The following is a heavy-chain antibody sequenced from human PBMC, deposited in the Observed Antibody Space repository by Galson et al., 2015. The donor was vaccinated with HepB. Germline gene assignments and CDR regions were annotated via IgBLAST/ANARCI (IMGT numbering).Heavy chain of an antibody. Sequence: SVKVSCKASGYTFTGYYIQWVRQAPGQGLEWVGLINPKHGGTEFAQKFQGRVTMTRDSSISTAYIELRSLRSDDTAIYYCARGEDLIVVVPATMDYWGQGTVVTVSS. D-gene: IGHD2-15*01. CDR1: GYTFTGYY. CDR3: ARGEDLIVVVPATMDY. J-gene: IGHJ4*02. V-gene: IGHV1-2*06. CDR2: INPKHGGT.